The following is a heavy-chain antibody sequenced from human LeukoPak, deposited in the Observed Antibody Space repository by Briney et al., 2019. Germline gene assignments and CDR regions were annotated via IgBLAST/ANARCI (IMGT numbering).Heavy chain of an antibody. Sequence: SQTLSLTCAISGDSVSSNSAAWNWIRQSPSRGLEWLGRTYYRSKWYNDYAVSVKSRITINPDTSKNQFSLQLNSETPEDTAVYYCASYIAAAGGDNWFDPWGQGTLVTVSS. CDR1: GDSVSSNSAA. D-gene: IGHD6-13*01. CDR3: ASYIAAAGGDNWFDP. CDR2: TYYRSKWYN. V-gene: IGHV6-1*01. J-gene: IGHJ5*02.